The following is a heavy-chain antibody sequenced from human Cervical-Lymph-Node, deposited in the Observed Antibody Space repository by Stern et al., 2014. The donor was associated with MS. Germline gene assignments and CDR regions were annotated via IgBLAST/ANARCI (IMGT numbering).Heavy chain of an antibody. CDR1: GYTFTRNA. CDR2: INTNTGNA. D-gene: IGHD2-2*01. V-gene: IGHV7-4-1*02. J-gene: IGHJ4*02. CDR3: ARVKPAAILDY. Sequence: VQLAQSGSEVKKPGASVKVSCKASGYTFTRNAMNWVRQAPGQRLEWMGWINTNTGNATYAQGFTGRFVFSLDTSVSTAYLQISSLKADDTAIYYCARVKPAAILDYWGQGTLVAVSS.